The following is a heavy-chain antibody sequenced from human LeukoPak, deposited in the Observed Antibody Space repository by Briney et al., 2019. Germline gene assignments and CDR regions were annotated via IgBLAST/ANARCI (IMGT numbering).Heavy chain of an antibody. V-gene: IGHV3-21*01. CDR1: GFTFSSYS. CDR2: ISSSSSYI. CDR3: ARAHSASWYAAY. Sequence: PGGSLRLSCAASGFTFSSYSMNWVRQAPGKGLEWVSSISSSSSYIYYADSVKGRFTISRDDSKNTVYLDMNTLKDEDTAVYYCARAHSASWYAAYWGHGTRVTASS. D-gene: IGHD6-13*01. J-gene: IGHJ4*03.